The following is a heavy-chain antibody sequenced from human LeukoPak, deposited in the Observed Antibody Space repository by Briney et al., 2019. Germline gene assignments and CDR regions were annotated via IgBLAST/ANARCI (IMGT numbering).Heavy chain of an antibody. D-gene: IGHD6-19*01. CDR2: IKQDGNEK. Sequence: GGSLRLSCAASGFAFTTYWMSWVRQAPGKGLEWVANIKQDGNEKYYVDSVKGRFTISRDNAKNSLYLQMNSLRAEDTAVYYCARDGGSAWFLDYWGQGTLVTVSS. V-gene: IGHV3-7*01. CDR3: ARDGGSAWFLDY. CDR1: GFAFTTYW. J-gene: IGHJ4*02.